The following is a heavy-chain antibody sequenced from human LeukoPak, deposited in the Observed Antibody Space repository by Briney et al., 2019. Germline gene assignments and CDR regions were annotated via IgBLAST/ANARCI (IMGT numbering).Heavy chain of an antibody. D-gene: IGHD2-2*01. Sequence: PGRSLRLSCAASGFTFSSYAMHWVRQAPGKGLEWVAVIWYDGSNKYYADSVKGRFTISRDNSKNTLYLQMNSLRAEDTAVYYCARDYCSSTSCYGIRYYYYGMDVWGQGTTVTVSS. CDR3: ARDYCSSTSCYGIRYYYYGMDV. J-gene: IGHJ6*02. V-gene: IGHV3-33*08. CDR1: GFTFSSYA. CDR2: IWYDGSNK.